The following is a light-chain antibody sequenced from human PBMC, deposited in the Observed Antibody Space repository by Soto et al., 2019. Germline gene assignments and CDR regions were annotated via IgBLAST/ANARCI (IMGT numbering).Light chain of an antibody. CDR1: SSDVGGYNY. V-gene: IGLV2-14*01. J-gene: IGLJ3*02. CDR2: EVS. CDR3: TSYTTSYTQV. Sequence: QSALTQPASVSGSPGQSITISCTGTSSDVGGYNYVSWYQHHPVKAPKLMIYEVSNRPSGVSNRFSVSKSGNTASLTISGLQAYDEADYYCTSYTTSYTQVFGGGTMLTVL.